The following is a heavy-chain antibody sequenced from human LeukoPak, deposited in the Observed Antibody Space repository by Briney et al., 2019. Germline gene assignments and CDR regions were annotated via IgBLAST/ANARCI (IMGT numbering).Heavy chain of an antibody. Sequence: GESLKISCQGSGYSFTNYWIGWVRQMPGKGLEWMGIIYPGDSDTRYSPSFQGQVTISADKSISTAYLQWSSLKASDTAMYYCARASYDFWSGYYTPFDYWGQGTLVTVSS. CDR1: GYSFTNYW. J-gene: IGHJ4*02. D-gene: IGHD3-3*01. CDR3: ARASYDFWSGYYTPFDY. V-gene: IGHV5-51*01. CDR2: IYPGDSDT.